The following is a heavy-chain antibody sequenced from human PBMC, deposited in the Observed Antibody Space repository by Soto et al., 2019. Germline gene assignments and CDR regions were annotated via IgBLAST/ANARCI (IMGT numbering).Heavy chain of an antibody. J-gene: IGHJ6*02. CDR1: GGSISSYY. Sequence: ETLSLTCTVSGGSISSYYWSWIRQPPGKGLEWIGYIYYSGSTNYNPSLKSRVTISVDTSKNQFSLKLSSVTAADTAVYYCARDSMVRGVPYYYYGMDVWGQGTTVTVSS. CDR2: IYYSGST. D-gene: IGHD3-10*01. CDR3: ARDSMVRGVPYYYYGMDV. V-gene: IGHV4-59*01.